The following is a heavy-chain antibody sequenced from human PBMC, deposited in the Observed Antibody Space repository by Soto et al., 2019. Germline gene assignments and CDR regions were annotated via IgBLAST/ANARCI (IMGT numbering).Heavy chain of an antibody. J-gene: IGHJ6*02. V-gene: IGHV1-3*01. Sequence: ASVKVSCKASGYTFTSYAMHWVRQAPGQRLEWMGWINAGNGNTKYSQKFQGRLTITRDTSASTAYMELRSLRSDDTAVYYCAVGRSGARITIFGVVIMDGMDVWGQGPTVTVSS. D-gene: IGHD3-3*01. CDR3: AVGRSGARITIFGVVIMDGMDV. CDR2: INAGNGNT. CDR1: GYTFTSYA.